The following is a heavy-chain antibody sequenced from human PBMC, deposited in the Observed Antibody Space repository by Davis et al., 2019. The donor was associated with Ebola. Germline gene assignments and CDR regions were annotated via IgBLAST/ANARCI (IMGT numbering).Heavy chain of an antibody. V-gene: IGHV4-4*07. CDR2: LYNGGST. CDR3: VRDLNV. J-gene: IGHJ3*01. Sequence: PPETLSPTCTVSGGSISGHYWSWLRQLAGKELEWIGRLYNGGSTIHNPSFNSRVTMSVDTSKNQFSLTLHSLTAADTAVYFCVRDLNVWGEGTMVTVSS. CDR1: GGSISGHY.